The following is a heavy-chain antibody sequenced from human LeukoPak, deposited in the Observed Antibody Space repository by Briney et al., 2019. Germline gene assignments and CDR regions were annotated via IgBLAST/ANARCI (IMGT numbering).Heavy chain of an antibody. D-gene: IGHD6-13*01. CDR2: IYHSGST. J-gene: IGHJ5*02. CDR3: ASLLIAAAGTGFWFDP. CDR1: GYSISSGYY. V-gene: IGHV4-38-2*01. Sequence: SETLSLTCAVSGYSISSGYYWGWIRQPPGKGLEWIGRIYHSGSTYYNPSLKSRVTISVDTSTNQFSLKLSSVTAADTAVYYCASLLIAAAGTGFWFDPWGQGTLVTVSS.